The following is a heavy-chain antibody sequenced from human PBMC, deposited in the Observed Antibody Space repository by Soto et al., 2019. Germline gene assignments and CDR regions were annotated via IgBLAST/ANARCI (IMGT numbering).Heavy chain of an antibody. V-gene: IGHV4-31*03. CDR1: GGSISSGGYY. CDR2: IYYSGST. J-gene: IGHJ5*02. D-gene: IGHD3-16*01. CDR3: ARVGGINWFDP. Sequence: ASETLSLTCTVSGGSISSGGYYWSRIRQHPGKGLEWIGYIYYSGSTYYNPSLKSRVTISVDTSKNQFSLKLSSVTAADTAVYYCARVGGINWFDPWGQGTLVTVSS.